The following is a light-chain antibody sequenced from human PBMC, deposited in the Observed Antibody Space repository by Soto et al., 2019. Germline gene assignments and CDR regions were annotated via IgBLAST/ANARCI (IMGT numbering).Light chain of an antibody. CDR3: AAWDDSLNGPV. V-gene: IGLV1-44*01. Sequence: QSVLAQPPSASGTPGQRVTISCSGGSYNVGKNLVYWYQQRPGTAPKLIIFKNNQRPSGVPDRFSGSKSGTSASLAISGLQSEDEADYYCAAWDDSLNGPVFGGGTKLTVL. J-gene: IGLJ3*02. CDR1: SYNVGKNL. CDR2: KNN.